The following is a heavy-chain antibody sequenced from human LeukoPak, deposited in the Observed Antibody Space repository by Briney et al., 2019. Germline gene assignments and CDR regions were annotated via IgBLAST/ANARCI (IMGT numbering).Heavy chain of an antibody. J-gene: IGHJ4*02. V-gene: IGHV3-21*01. D-gene: IGHD6-13*01. Sequence: GGSLRLSCAASGFTFSSYSMNWVRQAPGKGLEWVSSISSSSSYIYYADSVKGRFTISRDNAKNSLYLQMNSLRAEDTAVYYCARGSAAAAGTGDYWGQGTLVTVSS. CDR2: ISSSSSYI. CDR1: GFTFSSYS. CDR3: ARGSAAAAGTGDY.